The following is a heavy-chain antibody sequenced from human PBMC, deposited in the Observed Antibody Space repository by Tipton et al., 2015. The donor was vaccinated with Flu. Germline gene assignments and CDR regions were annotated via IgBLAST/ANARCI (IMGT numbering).Heavy chain of an antibody. J-gene: IGHJ4*01. CDR1: GGTFNNYA. CDR2: IIPIFGKA. D-gene: IGHD1-20*01. V-gene: IGHV1-69*18. CDR3: VRDSPYNWNDVV. Sequence: QVQLVQSGAEVRKPGSSVKVSCKASGGTFNNYAITWVRQAPGQGLEWMGRIIPIFGKANYAQNLQGRVTITADESTSTAYMELTSLRSEDTAVYYCVRDSPYNWNDVVWCHGTLVTVSS.